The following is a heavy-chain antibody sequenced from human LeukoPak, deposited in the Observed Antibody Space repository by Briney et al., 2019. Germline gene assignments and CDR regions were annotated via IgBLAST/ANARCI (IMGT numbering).Heavy chain of an antibody. V-gene: IGHV3-23*01. CDR1: GFTFSSYA. CDR3: AKPLGYYYDSSGYPY. CDR2: ISGSGGST. D-gene: IGHD3-22*01. Sequence: GGSLRLSCATSGFTFSSYAMSWVRQAPGKGLEWVSAISGSGGSTYYADSVKGRFTISRDNSKNTPYLQMNSLRAEDTAVYYCAKPLGYYYDSSGYPYWGQGTLVTVSS. J-gene: IGHJ4*02.